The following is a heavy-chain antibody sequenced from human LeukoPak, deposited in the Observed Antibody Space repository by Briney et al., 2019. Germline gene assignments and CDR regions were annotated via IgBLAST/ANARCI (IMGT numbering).Heavy chain of an antibody. D-gene: IGHD2-15*01. V-gene: IGHV4-38-2*02. Sequence: PSETLSLTCSVSGYSISSGYYWGWIRQPPGKGLEWVGSISHSGITFFNPSLKSRVTMSVDASTNQFSLRLNSVTAADTAVYYCVRDPWEGSRDDSLGYWGQGTLVTVSS. J-gene: IGHJ4*02. CDR2: ISHSGIT. CDR3: VRDPWEGSRDDSLGY. CDR1: GYSISSGYY.